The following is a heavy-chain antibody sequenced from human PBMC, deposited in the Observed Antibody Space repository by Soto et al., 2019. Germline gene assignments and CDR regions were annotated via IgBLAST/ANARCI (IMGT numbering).Heavy chain of an antibody. CDR2: IIPIFGTA. CDR1: GGTFSSYA. J-gene: IGHJ4*02. D-gene: IGHD6-19*01. V-gene: IGHV1-69*12. Sequence: QVQLVQSGAEVKKPGSSVKVSCKASGGTFSSYAISWVRQAPGQGLEWMGGIIPIFGTANYAQKFKGRVTITANESTSTAYMELSSLKSEDRAVYYCARDPYSSGWRRFDSWGQGTLVTVSS. CDR3: ARDPYSSGWRRFDS.